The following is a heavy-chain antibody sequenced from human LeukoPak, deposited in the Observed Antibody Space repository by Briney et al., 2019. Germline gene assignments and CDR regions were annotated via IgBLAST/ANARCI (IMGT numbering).Heavy chain of an antibody. CDR1: GYTFTSYA. CDR3: ARGDPLITGTTWGWFDP. V-gene: IGHV7-4-1*02. J-gene: IGHJ5*02. Sequence: ASVKVSCKASGYTFTSYAMNWVRQAPGQGLEWMGWINTNTGNPTYAQGFTGRFVFSLDTSVSTAYLQISSLKAEDTAVYYCARGDPLITGTTWGWFDPWGQGTLVTVSS. CDR2: INTNTGNP. D-gene: IGHD1-20*01.